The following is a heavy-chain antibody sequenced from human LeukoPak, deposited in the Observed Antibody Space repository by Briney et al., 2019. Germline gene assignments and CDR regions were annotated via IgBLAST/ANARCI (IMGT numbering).Heavy chain of an antibody. Sequence: GGSLRLSCAASGFTFSSYSMNWVRQAPGKGLEWVSSISSSSSSIYYADSVKGRFTISRDNAKNSLYLQMNSLRDEDTAVYYCARDYDILTGYSGHFDYWGQGTLVTVSS. J-gene: IGHJ4*02. V-gene: IGHV3-48*02. CDR1: GFTFSSYS. CDR2: ISSSSSSI. CDR3: ARDYDILTGYSGHFDY. D-gene: IGHD3-9*01.